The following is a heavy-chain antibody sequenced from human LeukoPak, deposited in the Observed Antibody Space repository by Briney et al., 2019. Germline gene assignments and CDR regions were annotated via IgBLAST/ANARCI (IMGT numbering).Heavy chain of an antibody. CDR1: GGSINSYY. J-gene: IGHJ4*02. V-gene: IGHV4-59*08. CDR2: IYNSEST. CDR3: AKRAVKALGEAFRY. D-gene: IGHD3-10*01. Sequence: SETLSLSCTASGGSINSYYRPWIRQPPGKGLEWIGYIYNSESTNYNPSLKGRVTISVDTSKNQCSLKLSSVTAADTAVYYCAKRAVKALGEAFRYWGRGTLVTVSS.